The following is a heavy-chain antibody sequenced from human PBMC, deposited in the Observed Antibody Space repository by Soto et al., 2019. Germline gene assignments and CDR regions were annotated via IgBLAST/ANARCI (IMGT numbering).Heavy chain of an antibody. D-gene: IGHD3-22*01. Sequence: SETLSLTCAVYGGSFSGYYWTWIRQPPGKGLEWIAEINHSGSTTYNPSLKSRLTISVDTSNNQFSLKLSSVTAADTAVYYCARCVPMKTFCLYWGQGTLVTVSS. V-gene: IGHV4-34*01. J-gene: IGHJ4*02. CDR2: INHSGST. CDR1: GGSFSGYY. CDR3: ARCVPMKTFCLY.